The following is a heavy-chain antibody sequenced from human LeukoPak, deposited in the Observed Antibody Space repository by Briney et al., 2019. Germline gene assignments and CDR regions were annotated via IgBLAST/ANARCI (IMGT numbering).Heavy chain of an antibody. V-gene: IGHV3-74*01. CDR2: INSDGSST. Sequence: GGSLRLSCAASGFTFSSYWMHWVRQAPGKGLVWVSRINSDGSSTSYADSVKGRFTISRDNAKNTLYLQMNSLRAEDTAVYYCAREERWLQFSYYYYYMDVWGKGTTVTVSS. CDR1: GFTFSSYW. D-gene: IGHD5-24*01. CDR3: AREERWLQFSYYYYYMDV. J-gene: IGHJ6*03.